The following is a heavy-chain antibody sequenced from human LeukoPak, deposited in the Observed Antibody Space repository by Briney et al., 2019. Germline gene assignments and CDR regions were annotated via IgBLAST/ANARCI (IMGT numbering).Heavy chain of an antibody. V-gene: IGHV3-66*01. Sequence: GGSLRLSCAASGFTVSNYYMNWVRQAPGKGLEWVSVVYSGGSTNYADSVSGRFTISRDNSKNTLYLQMNSLRAEDTAVYYCARGHIRYYFDYWGQGTLVTVSS. CDR2: VYSGGST. D-gene: IGHD3-3*02. CDR1: GFTVSNYY. J-gene: IGHJ4*02. CDR3: ARGHIRYYFDY.